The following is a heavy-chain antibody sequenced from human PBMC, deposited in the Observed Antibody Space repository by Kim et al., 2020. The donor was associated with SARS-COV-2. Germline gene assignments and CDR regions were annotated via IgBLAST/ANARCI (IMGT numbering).Heavy chain of an antibody. CDR3: GGPHRGCGGGAWFDP. Sequence: SETLSLTCAVFGGSISSGDFYWGWIRQPPGKGLEWVGNIDYTGSTYYNPSLKSRVSMSVDTTKNQFSLRLTSLTAADTAVYYCGGPHRGCGGGAWFDPWGQGTLVTLSS. CDR2: IDYTGST. D-gene: IGHD2-15*01. V-gene: IGHV4-39*01. J-gene: IGHJ5*02. CDR1: GGSISSGDFY.